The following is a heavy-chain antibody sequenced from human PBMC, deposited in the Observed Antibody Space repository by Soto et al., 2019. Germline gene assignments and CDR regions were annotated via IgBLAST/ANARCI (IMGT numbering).Heavy chain of an antibody. J-gene: IGHJ4*02. V-gene: IGHV3-66*01. D-gene: IGHD2-21*02. CDR2: IYSGGST. Sequence: EVQLVESGGGLVQPGGSLRLSCAASGFTVSSNYMSWVRQAPGKGLEWVSVIYSGGSTYYADSVKGRFTISRDNSKITLYLQMNSLRAEDTAVYYCARDGPDCAFDYWGQGTLVTVSS. CDR1: GFTVSSNY. CDR3: ARDGPDCAFDY.